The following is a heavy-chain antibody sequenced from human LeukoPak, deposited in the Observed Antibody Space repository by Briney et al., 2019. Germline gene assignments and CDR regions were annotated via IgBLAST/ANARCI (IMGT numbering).Heavy chain of an antibody. CDR1: GFTFSSYA. Sequence: GGSLRLSCAASGFTFSSYAMSWVRQAPGKGLEWVSAISGSGGSTYYADSVKGRFTISRDNSKNTLYLQMNSLRAEDTAVYYCAKDKNIYGYSSSSSTPNWFDPWGQGTLVTVSS. D-gene: IGHD6-6*01. CDR3: AKDKNIYGYSSSSSTPNWFDP. J-gene: IGHJ5*02. V-gene: IGHV3-23*01. CDR2: ISGSGGST.